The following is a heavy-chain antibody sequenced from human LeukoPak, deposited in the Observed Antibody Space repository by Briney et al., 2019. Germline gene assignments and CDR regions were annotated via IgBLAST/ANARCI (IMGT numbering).Heavy chain of an antibody. CDR3: ARDLQVGALYYFDY. D-gene: IGHD1-26*01. V-gene: IGHV3-48*03. CDR1: GFTFRSYE. Sequence: GGSLRLSCAASGFTFRSYEMNWVRQAPGKGLEWISYISGSGTSIYYADSVKGRFTISRDNAKNSLYLQMNSLRAEDTAVYYCARDLQVGALYYFDYWGQGTLVTVSS. CDR2: ISGSGTSI. J-gene: IGHJ4*02.